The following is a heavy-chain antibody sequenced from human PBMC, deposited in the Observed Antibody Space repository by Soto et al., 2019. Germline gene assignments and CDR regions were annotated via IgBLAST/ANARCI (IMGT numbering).Heavy chain of an antibody. CDR2: IIPIFGTP. Sequence: QVQLVQSGAEVRKPGSSVKVSCKASGGTFSRHAISWVRQAPGQGLEWMGGIIPIFGTPNHAQKFQGRLTIIADEATSTAYMELSSLRSEDTAIYYCARGWGDDGSDYYYAYWGQGTLVIVSS. CDR3: ARGWGDDGSDYYYAY. D-gene: IGHD3-22*01. V-gene: IGHV1-69*01. CDR1: GGTFSRHA. J-gene: IGHJ4*02.